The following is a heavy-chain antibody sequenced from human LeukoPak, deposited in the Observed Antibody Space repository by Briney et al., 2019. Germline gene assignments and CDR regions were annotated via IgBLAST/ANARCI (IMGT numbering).Heavy chain of an antibody. CDR3: ARGRAAAGSDFDY. CDR2: IYSGGST. CDR1: GFTVSSNY. V-gene: IGHV3-66*01. Sequence: GGSLRLSCAASGFTVSSNYMSWVRQAPGKGLEWVSVIYSGGSTYYADSVRGRFTISRDNSKTTLYLQMNSMRAEDTAVYYCARGRAAAGSDFDYWGQGTLVTVSS. J-gene: IGHJ4*02. D-gene: IGHD6-13*01.